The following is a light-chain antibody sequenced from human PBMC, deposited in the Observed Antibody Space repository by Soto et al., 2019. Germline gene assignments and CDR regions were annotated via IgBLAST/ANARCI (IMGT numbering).Light chain of an antibody. Sequence: DIQMTQSPSTLSASVGDRVTITCRASQSISDWLAWYQQSPGKAPKLLIYKASNLQNGVPSRFSGSGSGTEFSLTITSLQPDDFATYYCQQYNNYWTFGQGTKVENK. CDR2: KAS. CDR1: QSISDW. J-gene: IGKJ1*01. CDR3: QQYNNYWT. V-gene: IGKV1-5*03.